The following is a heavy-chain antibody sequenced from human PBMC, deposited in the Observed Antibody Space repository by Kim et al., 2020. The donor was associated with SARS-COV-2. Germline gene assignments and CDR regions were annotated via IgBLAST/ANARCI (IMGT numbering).Heavy chain of an antibody. CDR2: IYPGDSET. Sequence: GESLKISCKAYGYSFVDYWITWVRQMPGKGLEWMGSIYPGDSETRYSPSVQGQVTISADKSIGTAYLQWSSLKASDTAIYYCARHFYSGHVQVDYWGQGTLVTVSS. D-gene: IGHD5-12*01. CDR3: ARHFYSGHVQVDY. J-gene: IGHJ4*02. V-gene: IGHV5-51*01. CDR1: GYSFVDYW.